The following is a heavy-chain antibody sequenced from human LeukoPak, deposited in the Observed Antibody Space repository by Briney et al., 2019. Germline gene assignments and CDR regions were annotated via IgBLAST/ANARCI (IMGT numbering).Heavy chain of an antibody. D-gene: IGHD4-23*01. CDR1: GFIFSNSW. CDR2: MYGDMSDI. Sequence: GGSLGLSCEVSGFIFSNSWMHWVRHTPGKGLVWVSRMYGDMSDISYADSVKGRFTISRDNAKNTVYLQMNSLRGEDTAVYYCARDLGLRGSKWGQGTLVTVSS. J-gene: IGHJ4*02. V-gene: IGHV3-74*01. CDR3: ARDLGLRGSK.